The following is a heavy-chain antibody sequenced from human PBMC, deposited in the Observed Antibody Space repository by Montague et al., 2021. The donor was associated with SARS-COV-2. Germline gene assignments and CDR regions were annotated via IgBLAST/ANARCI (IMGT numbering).Heavy chain of an antibody. CDR3: ARGGYCIGGRCPTGWFDP. CDR2: IWNDGSSK. CDR1: GFNFSSYV. V-gene: IGHV3-33*01. J-gene: IGHJ5*02. Sequence: SLRLSCEASGFNFSSYVMHWVRQAPGKGLEWVAVIWNDGSSKHSADSVKGRFTIFRDNSKNTLFLQMNSLRADDTAVYYCARGGYCIGGRCPTGWFDPWGQGTLVTVSS. D-gene: IGHD2-15*01.